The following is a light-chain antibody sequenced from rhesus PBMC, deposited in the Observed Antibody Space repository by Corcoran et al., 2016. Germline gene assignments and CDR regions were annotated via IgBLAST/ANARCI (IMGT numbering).Light chain of an antibody. J-gene: IGKJ4*01. V-gene: IGKV1-32*01. CDR1: QGIRSY. CDR2: YTN. Sequence: DIQMTQSPSSLFASVGDRVTITCRASQGIRSYLNWYQQNTGKAPKLRSSYTNRLESGVPSRFSGSGSGTECTLTISSLQPEDFATYYGQQYNDFPLSFGGGSKVEIK. CDR3: QQYNDFPLS.